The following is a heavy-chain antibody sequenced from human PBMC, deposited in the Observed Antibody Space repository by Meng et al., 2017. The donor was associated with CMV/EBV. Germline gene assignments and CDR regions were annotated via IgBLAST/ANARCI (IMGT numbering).Heavy chain of an antibody. CDR2: IRYDGSNK. CDR3: AKQGYDFWSGSFDY. CDR1: GFTFSSYG. V-gene: IGHV3-30*02. J-gene: IGHJ4*02. Sequence: QGQLVGSGGGVVRPGGSLRSSCAASGFTFSSYGMHWVRQAPGKGLEWVAFIRYDGSNKYYADSVKGRFTISRDNSKNTLYLQMNSLRAEDTAVYYCAKQGYDFWSGSFDYWGQGTLVTVSS. D-gene: IGHD3-3*01.